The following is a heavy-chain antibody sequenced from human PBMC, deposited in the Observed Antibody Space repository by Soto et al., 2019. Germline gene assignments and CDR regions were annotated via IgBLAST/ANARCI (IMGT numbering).Heavy chain of an antibody. CDR1: GGSISSGDYY. J-gene: IGHJ4*02. Sequence: TLSLTCTVSGGSISSGDYYWSWIRQPPGKGLEWIGYIYYSGSTYYNPSLKSRVTISVDTSKNQFSLKLSSVTAADTAVYYCAREAGGYYYYFDYWGQGTLVTVSS. CDR3: AREAGGYYYYFDY. V-gene: IGHV4-30-4*01. D-gene: IGHD3-3*01. CDR2: IYYSGST.